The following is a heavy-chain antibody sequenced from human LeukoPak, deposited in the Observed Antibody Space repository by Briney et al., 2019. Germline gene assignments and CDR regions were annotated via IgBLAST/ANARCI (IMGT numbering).Heavy chain of an antibody. CDR3: ARALVYYDSSGYSDY. J-gene: IGHJ4*02. Sequence: ASVKVSCKASGYTFTGYYMHWVRQAPGQGLEWMGWINPNSGATVYAQQFQGRVTMTRDTSTSTVYMELSSLRSEDTAVYYCARALVYYDSSGYSDYWGQGTLVTVSS. D-gene: IGHD3-22*01. CDR2: INPNSGAT. CDR1: GYTFTGYY. V-gene: IGHV1-2*02.